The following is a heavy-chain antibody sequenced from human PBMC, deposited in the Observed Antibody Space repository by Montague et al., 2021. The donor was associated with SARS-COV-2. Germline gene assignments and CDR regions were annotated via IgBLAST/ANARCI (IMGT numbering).Heavy chain of an antibody. D-gene: IGHD5-18*01. V-gene: IGHV4-39*01. CDR2: VHYGRST. CDR1: GGSISGNSYY. J-gene: IGHJ4*02. CDR3: VCVDTAVVTFDY. Sequence: SETLSLTCTVSGGSISGNSYYWGWIRQPPGKGLQWIGGVHYGRSTYYNPSLKSRVTTSVDTSKNQFSLRLSSVTAADTALYYCVCVDTAVVTFDYWGQGTLVTVSS.